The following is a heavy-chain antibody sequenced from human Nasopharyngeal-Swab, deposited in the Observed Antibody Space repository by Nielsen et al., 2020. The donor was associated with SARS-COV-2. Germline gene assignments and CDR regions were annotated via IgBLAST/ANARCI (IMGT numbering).Heavy chain of an antibody. J-gene: IGHJ6*02. CDR3: ARAHPPSSGYDTHDYYYDCMDV. CDR1: GCNFSSYS. Sequence: GEYLMIYCAASGCNFSSYSMNCVRQAPGKGLEWVSSISSSSSYIYYADSEKGRLTISRDNAKNSLYLQMNSLRAEDTAVYYCARAHPPSSGYDTHDYYYDCMDVWGQGTTVTVSS. CDR2: ISSSSSYI. D-gene: IGHD5-12*01. V-gene: IGHV3-21*01.